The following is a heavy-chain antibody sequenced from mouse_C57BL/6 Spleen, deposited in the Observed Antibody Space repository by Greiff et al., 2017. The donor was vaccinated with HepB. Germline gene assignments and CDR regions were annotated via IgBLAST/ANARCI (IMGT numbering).Heavy chain of an antibody. CDR2: IWSGGST. V-gene: IGHV2-2*01. J-gene: IGHJ4*01. Sequence: QVQLQQSGPGLVQPSQSLSITCTVSGFSLTSYGVHWVRQSPGKGLEWLGVIWSGGSTDYNAAFISRLSISKDNSKSQVFFKMNSLQADDTAIYYCAREPNYGSSYDYAMDYWGQGTSVTVSS. CDR3: AREPNYGSSYDYAMDY. CDR1: GFSLTSYG. D-gene: IGHD1-1*01.